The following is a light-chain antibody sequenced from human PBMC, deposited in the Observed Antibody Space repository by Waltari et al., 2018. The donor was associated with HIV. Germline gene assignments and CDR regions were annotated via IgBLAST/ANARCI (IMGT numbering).Light chain of an antibody. CDR3: AAWDESLNGLFGGL. CDR2: NNN. V-gene: IGLV1-44*01. Sequence: VLTQPPSASGTPGQRVTISCSGGRFNIGSNSVTWYQHLPGTAPRLLIFNNNQRPSGVPDRVSGSKSGTSASLAISGLQSEDEADYYCAAWDESLNGLFGGLFGGGTKLTVL. J-gene: IGLJ2*01. CDR1: RFNIGSNS.